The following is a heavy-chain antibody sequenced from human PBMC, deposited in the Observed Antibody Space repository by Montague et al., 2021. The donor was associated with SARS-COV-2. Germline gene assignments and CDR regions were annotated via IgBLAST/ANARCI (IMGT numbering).Heavy chain of an antibody. D-gene: IGHD3-22*01. CDR3: AREKPEYYDGPGVFNI. Sequence: SLRLSCAASGFSVSSSYMNWVRQAPGKGLEWVSVIYSGENKYYADSVTGRFTISRDSSTNTLFLQMYSLRAEDTAVYYCAREKPEYYDGPGVFNIWGQGTMVTVSS. V-gene: IGHV3-53*01. CDR2: IYSGENK. CDR1: GFSVSSSY. J-gene: IGHJ3*02.